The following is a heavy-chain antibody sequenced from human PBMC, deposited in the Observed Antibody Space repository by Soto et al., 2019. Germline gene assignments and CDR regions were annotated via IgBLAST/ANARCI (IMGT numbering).Heavy chain of an antibody. V-gene: IGHV4-59*01. CDR1: GGSISSYY. Sequence: QVQLQESGPGLVKPSETLSLTCTVSGGSISSYYWSWIRQPPGKGLEWIGYIYYSGSTNYNPSLKSQVTISVDTSKNQFSLKLSSVTAADTAVYYCARASRNWFDPWGQGTLVTVSS. CDR3: ARASRNWFDP. CDR2: IYYSGST. J-gene: IGHJ5*02.